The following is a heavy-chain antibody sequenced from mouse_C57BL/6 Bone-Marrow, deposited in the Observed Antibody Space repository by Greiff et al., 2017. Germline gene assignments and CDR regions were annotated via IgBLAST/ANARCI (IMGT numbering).Heavy chain of an antibody. Sequence: QVQLQQSGPELVKPGASVKISCKASGYAFSSSWMNWVKQRPGKGLEWIGRIYPGDGDTNYNGKFKGKATLTADKSFSTAYMQLSSLTSEDSAVYFCARERGYYYGSRSWFAYWGQGTLVTVSA. CDR3: ARERGYYYGSRSWFAY. D-gene: IGHD1-1*01. CDR1: GYAFSSSW. CDR2: IYPGDGDT. V-gene: IGHV1-82*01. J-gene: IGHJ3*01.